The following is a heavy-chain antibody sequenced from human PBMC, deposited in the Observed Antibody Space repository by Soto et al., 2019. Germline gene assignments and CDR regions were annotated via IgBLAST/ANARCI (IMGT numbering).Heavy chain of an antibody. D-gene: IGHD2-2*01. J-gene: IGHJ5*02. CDR2: MNPNSGHT. Sequence: QVQLVQSGAEVKKPGASVKVSCNASGYTFTSYDINWMRQATGQGLEWMGWMNPNSGHTNYAQKFQGRVTMTRNTSISTAYMELTRLRSEDTALYYCASGMSTTWGQGTLVTVSS. CDR3: ASGMSTT. CDR1: GYTFTSYD. V-gene: IGHV1-8*01.